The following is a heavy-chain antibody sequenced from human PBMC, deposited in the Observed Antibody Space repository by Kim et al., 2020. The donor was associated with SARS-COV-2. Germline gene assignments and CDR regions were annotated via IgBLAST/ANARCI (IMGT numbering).Heavy chain of an antibody. Sequence: SETLSLTCAVYGGSFSGYYWSWIRQPPGKGLEWIGEINHSGSTNYNPSLKSRVTISVDTSKNQFSLKLSSVTAADTAVYYCARRVPAAPFDYWGQGTLVTVSS. CDR1: GGSFSGYY. J-gene: IGHJ4*02. CDR2: INHSGST. V-gene: IGHV4-34*01. CDR3: ARRVPAAPFDY. D-gene: IGHD2-2*01.